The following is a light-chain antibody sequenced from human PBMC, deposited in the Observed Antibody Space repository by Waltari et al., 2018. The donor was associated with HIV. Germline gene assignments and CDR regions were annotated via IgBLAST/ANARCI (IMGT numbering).Light chain of an antibody. CDR2: LGS. CDR1: QSLLKTNGYIH. CDR3: MQTLETPLT. J-gene: IGKJ4*01. V-gene: IGKV2-28*01. Sequence: GEPASISCRSSQSLLKTNGYIHLDWYLQRPGQSPQLLIYLGSNRASGVPDRFSASASATDFTLQISRVEAEDVGIYYCMQTLETPLTFGGGTKVEI.